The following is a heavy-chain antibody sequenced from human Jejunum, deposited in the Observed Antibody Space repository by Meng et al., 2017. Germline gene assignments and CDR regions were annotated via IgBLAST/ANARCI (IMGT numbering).Heavy chain of an antibody. Sequence: QLQLQQSGSGLVKPSQTLSLTCAVSGGSINIDGYTWSWIRQPPGKGLEWIGYIYHTGSPYYNPSLKSRLTISVDRSENQFSLKLSSVTAADTAVYYCARMDSAFHYFDYWGQGTLVTVSS. CDR3: ARMDSAFHYFDY. CDR1: GGSINIDGYT. D-gene: IGHD2-2*03. CDR2: IYHTGSP. J-gene: IGHJ4*02. V-gene: IGHV4-30-2*01.